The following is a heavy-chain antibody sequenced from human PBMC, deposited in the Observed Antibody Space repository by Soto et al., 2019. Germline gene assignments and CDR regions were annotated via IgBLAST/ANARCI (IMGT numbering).Heavy chain of an antibody. J-gene: IGHJ4*02. V-gene: IGHV3-23*01. Sequence: EVQLLESGGGLVQPGRSLRLSCAASGFTFSSYAMRWVRQAPGKGLEWVSAISGSGGTTYYAASVKGRFTISRDNSKNTLFLQMNSLRAEDTAVYYCAKFFVETGGSSGWPWTFHYWGQGTLVTVSS. CDR2: ISGSGGTT. D-gene: IGHD6-25*01. CDR1: GFTFSSYA. CDR3: AKFFVETGGSSGWPWTFHY.